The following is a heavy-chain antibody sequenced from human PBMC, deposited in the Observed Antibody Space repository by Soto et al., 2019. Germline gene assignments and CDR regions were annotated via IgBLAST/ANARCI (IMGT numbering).Heavy chain of an antibody. CDR3: ARVPSVVTPGNDYFGVDV. V-gene: IGHV5-51*01. CDR1: GYIFTDHC. D-gene: IGHD2-2*01. Sequence: PGESLKISCKGSGYIFTDHCIVWVRQMAGKGLEWVGIICPGYSNIIYSPSVQGQVTISADKSISTAYLQWTSLKTSDTAMYYCARVPSVVTPGNDYFGVDVWRQGTTSPSPQ. CDR2: ICPGYSNI. J-gene: IGHJ6*01.